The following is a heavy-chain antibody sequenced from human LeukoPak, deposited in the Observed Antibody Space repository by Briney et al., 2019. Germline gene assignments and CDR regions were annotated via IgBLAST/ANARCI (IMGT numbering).Heavy chain of an antibody. CDR3: AKGLDYDILTGPYYYYMDV. CDR1: GFTFSSYG. V-gene: IGHV3-30*02. D-gene: IGHD3-9*01. Sequence: GGSLRLSCAASGFTFSSYGMHWVRQPPGKGLEWVAFIRYDGSNKYYADSVKGRFTISRDNSKNTLYLQMNSLRAEDTAVYFCAKGLDYDILTGPYYYYMDVWGKGTTVTVS. CDR2: IRYDGSNK. J-gene: IGHJ6*03.